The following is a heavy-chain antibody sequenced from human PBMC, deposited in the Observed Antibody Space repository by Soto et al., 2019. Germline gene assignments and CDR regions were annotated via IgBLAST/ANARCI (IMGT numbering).Heavy chain of an antibody. J-gene: IGHJ4*02. V-gene: IGHV3-23*01. CDR2: ISGSGGST. CDR1: GFTFSSYA. CDR3: AHWRRHGGSSSTDFYY. D-gene: IGHD6-6*01. Sequence: EVQLLESGGGLVQPGGSLRLSCAASGFTFSSYAMSCVRQAPGKGLEWVSAISGSGGSTYYADSVKGRFTISRDNSKNTLYLQMNSLRAEDTAVYYCAHWRRHGGSSSTDFYYWGQGPLVSVAS.